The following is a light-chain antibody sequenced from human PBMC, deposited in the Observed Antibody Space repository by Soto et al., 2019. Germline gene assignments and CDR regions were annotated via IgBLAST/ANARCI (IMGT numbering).Light chain of an antibody. V-gene: IGLV2-11*01. Sequence: QSALTQPRSVSASPGQSVTISCTGTSSDVGGYDFVSWYQQHPGKAPKLMIYEVTKRPSGVPARFSGSKSGNMASLTISGLQTDDEADYYCGSYAGSYTSVFGGGTQLTVL. CDR2: EVT. CDR3: GSYAGSYTSV. J-gene: IGLJ7*01. CDR1: SSDVGGYDF.